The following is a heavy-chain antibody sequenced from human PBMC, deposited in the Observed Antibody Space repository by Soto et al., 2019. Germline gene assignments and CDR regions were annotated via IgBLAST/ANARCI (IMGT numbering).Heavy chain of an antibody. V-gene: IGHV1-18*01. CDR3: ARAPQTVAGAGIWY. D-gene: IGHD6-13*01. CDR2: ISGYNGDT. CDR1: GYTFTSYG. J-gene: IGHJ4*02. Sequence: ASVKVSCKASGYTFTSYGISWVRQAPGQGLEWMGWISGYNGDTNYAQKYQGRVTMTTGTSTSTAYMELRSLKSDDTAVYYCARAPQTVAGAGIWYWGQGTLVTVSS.